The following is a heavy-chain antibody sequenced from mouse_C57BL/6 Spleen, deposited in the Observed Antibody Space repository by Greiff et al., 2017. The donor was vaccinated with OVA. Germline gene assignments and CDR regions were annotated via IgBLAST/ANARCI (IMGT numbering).Heavy chain of an antibody. D-gene: IGHD1-1*01. CDR1: GFNIKDYY. CDR2: IDPEDGET. J-gene: IGHJ4*01. Sequence: VQLKESGAELVKPGASVKLSCTASGFNIKDYYMHWVQQRTEQGLEWIGRIDPEDGETKYAPHFQGKATITADTTSNTAYLQLSSLTSEDTAVYDLAPPYYGSSSYAIDYWGQGTSVTVSS. CDR3: APPYYGSSSYAIDY. V-gene: IGHV14-2*01.